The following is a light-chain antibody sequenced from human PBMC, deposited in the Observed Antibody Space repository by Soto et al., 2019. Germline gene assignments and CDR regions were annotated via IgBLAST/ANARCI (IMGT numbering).Light chain of an antibody. CDR1: QTVSSN. J-gene: IGKJ5*01. CDR3: QQYNKWPPIT. Sequence: EIVMTQSPATLSVSPGERVTLSCRASQTVSSNLAWYQQNPGQAPRLLISGSSTRATGIPARFSGSGSGTDFTLTISSLQSEDSGVYYCQQYNKWPPITFGQGTRLEIK. CDR2: GSS. V-gene: IGKV3-15*01.